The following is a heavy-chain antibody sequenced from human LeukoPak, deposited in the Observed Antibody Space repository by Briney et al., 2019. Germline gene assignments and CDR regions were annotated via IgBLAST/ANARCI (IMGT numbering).Heavy chain of an antibody. CDR3: ARVFSSSSPRGAFDI. CDR2: INPNSGGT. V-gene: IGHV1-2*02. D-gene: IGHD6-6*01. J-gene: IGHJ3*02. Sequence: ASVKVSCKASGYTFTGYYMHWVRQAPGQGLEWMGWINPNSGGTNYAQKFQGRVTMTRDTSISTAYMELSRLRSDDTAVYYCARVFSSSSPRGAFDIWGQGTMVTVSS. CDR1: GYTFTGYY.